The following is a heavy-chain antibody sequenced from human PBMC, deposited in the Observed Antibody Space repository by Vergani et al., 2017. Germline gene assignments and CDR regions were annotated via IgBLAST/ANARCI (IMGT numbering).Heavy chain of an antibody. CDR3: TRGGIWFGANWFDP. D-gene: IGHD3-10*01. CDR1: GFTFSSYW. J-gene: IGHJ5*02. Sequence: EVQLVESGGGLVQPGGSLRLSCAASGFTFSSYWMSWVRQAPGKGLEWVANIKQDGSEKYYVDSVKGRFTISRDNAKNSLYLQMNSLKTEDTAVYYCTRGGIWFGANWFDPWGQGTLVTVSS. V-gene: IGHV3-7*03. CDR2: IKQDGSEK.